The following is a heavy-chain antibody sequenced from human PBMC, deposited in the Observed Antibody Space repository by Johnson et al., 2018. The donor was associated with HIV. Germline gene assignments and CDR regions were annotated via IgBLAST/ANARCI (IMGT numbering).Heavy chain of an antibody. D-gene: IGHD1-26*01. Sequence: VQLVESGGGVVQPGRSLRLSCAASGFTFSSYAMSWVRQAPGKGLEWVSVIYSGGSTYYADSVKGRFTISRDNSKNSLYLQMNSLRAGDTAVYYCAREPALVGANGGWGAFDIWGQGTLVTVSS. V-gene: IGHV3-66*01. J-gene: IGHJ3*02. CDR1: GFTFSSYA. CDR2: IYSGGST. CDR3: AREPALVGANGGWGAFDI.